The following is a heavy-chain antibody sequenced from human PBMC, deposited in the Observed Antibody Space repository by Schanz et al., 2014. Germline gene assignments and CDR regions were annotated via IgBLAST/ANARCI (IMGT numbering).Heavy chain of an antibody. CDR1: GGTFSSYT. V-gene: IGHV1-69*02. CDR3: ASSGAGYSSSWDFDY. Sequence: QLQLVQSGAEVKKPGSSVKVSCKLSGGTFSSYTISWMRQAPGQGLEWMGRIISILGIANYAQNFQGRVTITADKSTFTAYMDVSSLRSEDTAVYYCASSGAGYSSSWDFDYWGQGTLVTVSS. D-gene: IGHD6-13*01. J-gene: IGHJ4*02. CDR2: IISILGIA.